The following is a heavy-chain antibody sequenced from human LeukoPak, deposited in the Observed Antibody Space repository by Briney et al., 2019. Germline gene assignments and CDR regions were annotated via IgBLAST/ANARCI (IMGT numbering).Heavy chain of an antibody. J-gene: IGHJ4*02. CDR1: GFTFSSYW. CDR2: ISGSGGST. CDR3: AKGGSSSSGLGFCDY. D-gene: IGHD6-6*01. V-gene: IGHV3-23*01. Sequence: PGGSLRLSCAASGFTFSSYWMSWVRQAPGKGLEWVSAISGSGGSTYYADSVKGRFTISRDNSKNTLYLQMNSLRAEDTAVYYCAKGGSSSSGLGFCDYWGQGTLVTVSS.